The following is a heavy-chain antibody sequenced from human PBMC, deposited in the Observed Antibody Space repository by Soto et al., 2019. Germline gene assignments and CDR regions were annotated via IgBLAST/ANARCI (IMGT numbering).Heavy chain of an antibody. Sequence: GGSLRLSCAASGFTFSSYSMNWVRQAPGKGLEWVSSISSSSSYIYYADSVKGRFTISRDNAKNSLYLQMNSLRAEDTAVYYCARLLHAVRGVITYYYYGMDVWGQGTTVTVSS. V-gene: IGHV3-21*01. J-gene: IGHJ6*02. CDR1: GFTFSSYS. CDR3: ARLLHAVRGVITYYYYGMDV. CDR2: ISSSSSYI. D-gene: IGHD3-10*01.